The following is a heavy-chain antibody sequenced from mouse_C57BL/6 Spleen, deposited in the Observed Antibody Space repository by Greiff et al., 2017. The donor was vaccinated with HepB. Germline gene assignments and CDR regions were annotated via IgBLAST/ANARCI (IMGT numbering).Heavy chain of an antibody. CDR2: ISSGSSTI. D-gene: IGHD2-5*01. J-gene: IGHJ4*01. Sequence: EVQLVESGGGLVKPGGSLKLSCAASGFTFSDYGMHWVRQAPEKGLEWVAYISSGSSTIYYADTVKGRFTISRDNAKNTLFLQMTSLRSEDTAMYYCARNYYSKYYYAMDYWGQGTSVTVSS. CDR1: GFTFSDYG. CDR3: ARNYYSKYYYAMDY. V-gene: IGHV5-17*01.